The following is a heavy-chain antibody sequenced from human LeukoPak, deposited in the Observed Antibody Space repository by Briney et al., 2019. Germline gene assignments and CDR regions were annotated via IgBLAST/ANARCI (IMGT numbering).Heavy chain of an antibody. CDR3: ARTTEGGYTYGYFYYYYMDV. CDR1: GGSFSGYY. J-gene: IGHJ6*03. CDR2: INHSGST. Sequence: SETLSLTCAVYGGSFSGYYWSWIRQPPGKGLEWIGEINHSGSTNYNPSLKSRVTVSVDTSKNQFSLKLTSVTAADTAVYYCARTTEGGYTYGYFYYYYMDVWGKGTTVTISS. D-gene: IGHD5-18*01. V-gene: IGHV4-34*01.